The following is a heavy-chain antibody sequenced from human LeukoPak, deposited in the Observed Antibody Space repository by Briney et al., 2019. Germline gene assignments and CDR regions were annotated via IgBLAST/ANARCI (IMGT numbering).Heavy chain of an antibody. CDR1: GGSFSGYY. Sequence: SETLSLTCAVYGGSFSGYYWSWIRQPPGKGLEWMGEINHSGSTNYNPSLKSRVTISVDTSKNQFSLKLSSVTAADTAVYYCARGEAQDYWGQGTLVTVSS. CDR3: ARGEAQDY. J-gene: IGHJ4*02. V-gene: IGHV4-34*01. CDR2: INHSGST.